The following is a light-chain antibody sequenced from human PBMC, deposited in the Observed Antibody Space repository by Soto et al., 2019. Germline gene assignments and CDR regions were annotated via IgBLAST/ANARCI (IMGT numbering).Light chain of an antibody. Sequence: EIVLTQSPATLSLSPGERVTLSCRASQSVGGFLAWYQQKSGQAPRLLIYDTSKRVTGIPARFSGSGSGTDFTLTISSLEPEDFAVYHCQHRSNWPPMYTFGQGTKLQIK. V-gene: IGKV3-11*01. CDR1: QSVGGF. CDR3: QHRSNWPPMYT. CDR2: DTS. J-gene: IGKJ2*01.